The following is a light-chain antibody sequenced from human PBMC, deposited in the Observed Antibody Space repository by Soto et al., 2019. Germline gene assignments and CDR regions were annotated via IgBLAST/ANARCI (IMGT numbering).Light chain of an antibody. CDR1: GSNIGSNT. CDR2: TYN. J-gene: IGLJ2*01. CDR3: AAWDDSLNGVR. V-gene: IGLV1-44*01. Sequence: QSVLTQPPSASGTPGQRVTISCSGSGSNIGSNTVNWYQQLPGTAPKLLIYTYNQRPSGVPDRFSGSKSGTSASLAISGLHSEDEADYYCAAWDDSLNGVRFGGGTKVPS.